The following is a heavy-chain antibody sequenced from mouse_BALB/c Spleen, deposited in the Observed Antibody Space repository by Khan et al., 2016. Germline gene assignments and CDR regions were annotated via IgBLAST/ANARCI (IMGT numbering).Heavy chain of an antibody. Sequence: QIQLVQSGPELKKPGETVKISCKASGYTFTNYGMNWVKQAPGKGLKWMGWINTNTGEPTYAEEFKGRLAFSLETSASTAYLQINNLKYEDTDTYFCARNYYGTWFAYWGQGTLVTVSA. J-gene: IGHJ3*01. CDR1: GYTFTNYG. V-gene: IGHV9-3*02. D-gene: IGHD1-2*01. CDR3: ARNYYGTWFAY. CDR2: INTNTGEP.